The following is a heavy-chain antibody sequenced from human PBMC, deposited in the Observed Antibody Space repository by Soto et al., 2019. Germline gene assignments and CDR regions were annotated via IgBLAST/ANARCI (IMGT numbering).Heavy chain of an antibody. V-gene: IGHV4-30-4*01. CDR2: IYNIGGT. CDR3: ARASSSSVGSSGWYVNYYYGMDV. CDR1: GGSINNGYYY. D-gene: IGHD6-19*01. Sequence: PSETLSLTCTVSGGSINNGYYYWSWIRQSPGKGLEWVGHIYNIGGTYSNPSLESRVTISIDTPNNQFSLKLTSVTAADTAVYYCARASSSSVGSSGWYVNYYYGMDVWGQGTTVTVSS. J-gene: IGHJ6*02.